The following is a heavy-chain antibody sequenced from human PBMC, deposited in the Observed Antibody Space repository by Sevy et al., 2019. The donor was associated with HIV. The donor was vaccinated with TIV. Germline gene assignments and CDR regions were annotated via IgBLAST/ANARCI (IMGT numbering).Heavy chain of an antibody. J-gene: IGHJ3*02. Sequence: GESLKISCAASGFTFSSYSMNWVRQAPGKGLEWVSSISSSSNYIYYADSVKGRFTISRDNAKNSLYLQMSSLRAEDMAVYYCARVGCSITSCPVHDAFDIWGQGTMVTVSS. V-gene: IGHV3-21*01. D-gene: IGHD2-2*01. CDR1: GFTFSSYS. CDR3: ARVGCSITSCPVHDAFDI. CDR2: ISSSSNYI.